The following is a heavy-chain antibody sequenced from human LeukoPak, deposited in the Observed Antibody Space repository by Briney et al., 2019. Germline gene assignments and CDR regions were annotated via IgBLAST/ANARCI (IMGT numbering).Heavy chain of an antibody. CDR2: ISAYNGNT. V-gene: IGHV1-18*01. Sequence: GASVTVSCKASGYTFTSYGISWVRQAPGQGLEWMGWISAYNGNTNYAQKLQGRVTMTTDTSTSTAYMELSSLRSEDTAVYYCARGRPLRDGYNLYYWGQGTLVTVSS. D-gene: IGHD5-12*01. J-gene: IGHJ4*02. CDR3: ARGRPLRDGYNLYY. CDR1: GYTFTSYG.